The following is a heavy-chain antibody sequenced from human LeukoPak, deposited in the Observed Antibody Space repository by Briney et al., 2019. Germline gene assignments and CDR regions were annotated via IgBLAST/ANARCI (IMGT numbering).Heavy chain of an antibody. D-gene: IGHD1-26*01. CDR1: GFTVSSNY. Sequence: QPGGSLRLSCAASGFTVSSNYMSWVRQAPGKGLEWVSVIYSGGSTYYADSVKGRFTISRDNSKNTLYLLMNSLRAEDTAVYYCARSPTKWELLFFDYWGQGTLVTASS. CDR2: IYSGGST. V-gene: IGHV3-66*02. CDR3: ARSPTKWELLFFDY. J-gene: IGHJ4*02.